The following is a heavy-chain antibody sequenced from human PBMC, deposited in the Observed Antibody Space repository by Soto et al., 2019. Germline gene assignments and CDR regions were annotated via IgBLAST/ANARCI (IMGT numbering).Heavy chain of an antibody. CDR1: GGSISSGDYY. J-gene: IGHJ5*02. D-gene: IGHD1-26*01. Sequence: SETLSLTCTVSGGSISSGDYYWSWIRQPPGKGLEWIGYIYYSGSTYYNPSLKSRATISVDTSKNQFSLKLNSVTAADTAVYYCARNSGSYYRWFDPWGQGTLVTVSS. V-gene: IGHV4-30-4*02. CDR3: ARNSGSYYRWFDP. CDR2: IYYSGST.